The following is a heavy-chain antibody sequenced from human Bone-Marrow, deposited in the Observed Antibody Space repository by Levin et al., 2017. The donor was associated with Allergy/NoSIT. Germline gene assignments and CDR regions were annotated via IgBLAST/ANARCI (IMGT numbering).Heavy chain of an antibody. CDR2: IYYSGST. CDR1: GGSISSGGYY. Sequence: SQTLSLTCTVSGGSISSGGYYWSWIRQHPGKGLEWIGYIYYSGSTYYNPSLKSRVTISVDTSKNQFSLKLSSVTAADTAVYYCARAGDYGDPTPFQHWGQGTLVTVSS. V-gene: IGHV4-31*03. CDR3: ARAGDYGDPTPFQH. D-gene: IGHD4-17*01. J-gene: IGHJ1*01.